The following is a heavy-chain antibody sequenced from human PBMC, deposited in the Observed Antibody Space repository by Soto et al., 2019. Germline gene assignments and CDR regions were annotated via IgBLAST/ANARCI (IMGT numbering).Heavy chain of an antibody. J-gene: IGHJ4*02. CDR2: ISAYNGNT. Sequence: QVQLVQSGAEVKKPGASVKVSCKASGYTFTSYGISWVRQAPGQGLEWMGWISAYNGNTNYAPKPQGRVTMTTDTTTSTASMEPRSLRSDATAAYCCASPLIGDITHFASWGQGTLVTVSS. V-gene: IGHV1-18*01. D-gene: IGHD2-21*01. CDR3: ASPLIGDITHFAS. CDR1: GYTFTSYG.